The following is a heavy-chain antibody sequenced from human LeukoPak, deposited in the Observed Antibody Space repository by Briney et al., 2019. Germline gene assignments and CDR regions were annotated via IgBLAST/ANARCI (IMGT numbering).Heavy chain of an antibody. Sequence: SETLSLTCTVSGGSISSYYWSWIRQPPGKGLEWIGYIYTSGSTNYNPSLKSRVTISVDTSKNQFSLKLSSVIAADTAVYYCARGGTGNLYYYYYMDVWGKGTTVTVSS. J-gene: IGHJ6*03. V-gene: IGHV4-4*09. CDR2: IYTSGST. CDR1: GGSISSYY. CDR3: ARGGTGNLYYYYYMDV. D-gene: IGHD1-1*01.